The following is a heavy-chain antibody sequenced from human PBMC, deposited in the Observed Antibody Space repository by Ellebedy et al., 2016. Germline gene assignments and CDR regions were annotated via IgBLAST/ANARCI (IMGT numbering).Heavy chain of an antibody. CDR1: GGTLSSYV. Sequence: SVKVSXXASGGTLSSYVVSWVRQAPGQGLEWMGGIIGIFDTVKYAQKFQGRVTFTVDESSKTAYMELSGLRSEDTAVYYCARCEDGYGGFGYWGQGTLVSVSS. D-gene: IGHD4-23*01. J-gene: IGHJ4*02. CDR2: IIGIFDTV. CDR3: ARCEDGYGGFGY. V-gene: IGHV1-69*13.